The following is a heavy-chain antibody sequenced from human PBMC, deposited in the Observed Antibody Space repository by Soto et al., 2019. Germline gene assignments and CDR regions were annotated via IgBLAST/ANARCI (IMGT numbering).Heavy chain of an antibody. CDR1: GFTFSSYA. CDR3: ARDYYDSSGYYYWPPDY. CDR2: ISYDGSNT. J-gene: IGHJ4*02. V-gene: IGHV3-30*04. D-gene: IGHD3-22*01. Sequence: PGGSLRLSCAASGFTFSSYAVHWVRQAPGKGLEWVALISYDGSNTYYADSVKGRFTISRDNSKNTLYLQMNSLRAEDTAVYYCARDYYDSSGYYYWPPDYWGQGTLVTVSS.